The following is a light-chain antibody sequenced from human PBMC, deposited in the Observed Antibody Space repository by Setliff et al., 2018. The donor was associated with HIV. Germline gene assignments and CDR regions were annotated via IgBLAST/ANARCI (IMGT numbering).Light chain of an antibody. CDR1: SSDVGGYSF. CDR2: DVS. CDR3: SSYTSSTPLYV. V-gene: IGLV2-14*03. Sequence: LTQPASVSGSPGQSITISCTGASSDVGGYSFVSWYQQHPGKAPKLMIYDVSYRPSGVSDRFSGSKSGNTASLTISGLQAEDEADYYCSSYTSSTPLYVFGTGTKVTVL. J-gene: IGLJ1*01.